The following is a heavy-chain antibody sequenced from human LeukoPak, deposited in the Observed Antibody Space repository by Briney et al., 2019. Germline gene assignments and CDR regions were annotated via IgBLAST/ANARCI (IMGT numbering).Heavy chain of an antibody. Sequence: GGSLRLSCAASGFTSSSYAMSWVRQAPGKGLEWVSAISGSGGSTYYADSVKGRFTISRDNSKNTLYLQMNSLRAEDTAVYYCAKGSTVTLYYYYYGMDVWGQGTTVTVSS. CDR1: GFTSSSYA. CDR3: AKGSTVTLYYYYYGMDV. D-gene: IGHD4-17*01. V-gene: IGHV3-23*01. J-gene: IGHJ6*02. CDR2: ISGSGGST.